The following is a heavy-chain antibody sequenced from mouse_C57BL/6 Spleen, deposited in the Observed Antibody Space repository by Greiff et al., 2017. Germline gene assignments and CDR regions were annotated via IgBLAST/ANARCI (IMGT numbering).Heavy chain of an antibody. CDR3: ASACGGYEGRTRFDY. Sequence: VQLQQSGPELVKPGASVKISCKASGYSFTSYYIHWVKQRPGQGLEWIGWIYPGSGNTKYNEKFKGKATMTADTASSTAYMQLSSLTSEVSAVYYCASACGGYEGRTRFDYWGQGATLTVSS. CDR2: IYPGSGNT. D-gene: IGHD2-2*01. CDR1: GYSFTSYY. V-gene: IGHV1-66*01. J-gene: IGHJ2*01.